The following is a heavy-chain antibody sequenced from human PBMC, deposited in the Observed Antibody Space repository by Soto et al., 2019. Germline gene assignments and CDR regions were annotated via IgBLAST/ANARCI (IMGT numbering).Heavy chain of an antibody. CDR3: AKDLHDYCSTGNCYSRTPDAFDI. V-gene: IGHV3-23*01. J-gene: IGHJ3*02. D-gene: IGHD2-15*01. CDR1: GFTFSSYA. CDR2: ISGSGDST. Sequence: EVQLLESGGGLVQPGGSLTLSCAASGFTFSSYAMSWVRQPPGKGPEWVSGISGSGDSTYYADSVKGRFTISRDNSKNTLSLQMNSLRAEDTAVFYCAKDLHDYCSTGNCYSRTPDAFDIWGQGTLVTVSS.